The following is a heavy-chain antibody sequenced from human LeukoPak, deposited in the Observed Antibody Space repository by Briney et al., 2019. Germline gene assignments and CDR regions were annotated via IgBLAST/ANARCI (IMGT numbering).Heavy chain of an antibody. J-gene: IGHJ3*02. CDR2: ISAYNGNT. CDR1: GYTFTSYG. D-gene: IGHD3-16*02. CDR3: ATVMITFGGVIVPDAFDI. Sequence: GASVKVSCKASGYTFTSYGISWVRQAPGQGLEWMGWISAYNGNTNYAQKFQGRVTMTEDTSTDTAYMELSSLRSEDTAVYYCATVMITFGGVIVPDAFDIWGQGTMVTVSS. V-gene: IGHV1-18*01.